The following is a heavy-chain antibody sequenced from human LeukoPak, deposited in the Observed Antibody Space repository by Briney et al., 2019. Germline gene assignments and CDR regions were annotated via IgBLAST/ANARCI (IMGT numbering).Heavy chain of an antibody. V-gene: IGHV3-30*02. CDR3: AKEVSGSSGSFFDY. Sequence: GGSLRLSCAASGFTLSSYGMHWVRHAPGKGLEWVAFIRYDGSNKYYADSVKGRFTISRDNSKNTLYLQMNSLRAEDTAVYYCAKEVSGSSGSFFDYWGQGTLVTVSS. CDR2: IRYDGSNK. J-gene: IGHJ4*02. CDR1: GFTLSSYG. D-gene: IGHD6-19*01.